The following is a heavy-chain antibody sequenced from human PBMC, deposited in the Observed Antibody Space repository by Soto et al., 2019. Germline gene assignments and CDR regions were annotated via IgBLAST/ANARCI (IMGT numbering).Heavy chain of an antibody. CDR1: GFSLSTSGVG. D-gene: IGHD7-27*01. CDR3: AHSLIPNWGSRGAFDY. J-gene: IGHJ4*02. CDR2: IYWDDDK. V-gene: IGHV2-5*02. Sequence: QITLKESGPTLVKPTQTLTLTCTFSGFSLSTSGVGVGWIRQPPGKALEWLALIYWDDDKRYSPSLKSRLTITTDNSKNQVVLTMTNMDPVDTATYYCAHSLIPNWGSRGAFDYWGQGTLVTVSS.